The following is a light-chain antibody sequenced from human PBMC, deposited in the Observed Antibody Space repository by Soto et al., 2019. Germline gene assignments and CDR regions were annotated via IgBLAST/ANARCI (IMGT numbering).Light chain of an antibody. Sequence: EVVLTQSPGTLSLSPGERATLSCRATQSVASGYFAWYQQKPGQAPRLLIYGASTRATGIPDRFSGSGSGTDFTLTISRLEPEDSALYFCQHYGTSWTFGQGTKVEIK. CDR3: QHYGTSWT. CDR1: QSVASGY. V-gene: IGKV3-20*01. J-gene: IGKJ1*01. CDR2: GAS.